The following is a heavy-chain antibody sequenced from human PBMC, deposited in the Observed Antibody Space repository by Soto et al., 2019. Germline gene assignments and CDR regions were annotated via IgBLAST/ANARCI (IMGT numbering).Heavy chain of an antibody. Sequence: ASVKVSCKASGYTFTSYGISWVRQAPGLGLEWMGWISAYNANTNYAQKLQGRVTMTTDTSTSTSYMELRSLRSDDTAVYFCARDRLGATGDYWGQGTLVTVSS. V-gene: IGHV1-18*01. CDR2: ISAYNANT. CDR1: GYTFTSYG. J-gene: IGHJ4*02. D-gene: IGHD1-26*01. CDR3: ARDRLGATGDY.